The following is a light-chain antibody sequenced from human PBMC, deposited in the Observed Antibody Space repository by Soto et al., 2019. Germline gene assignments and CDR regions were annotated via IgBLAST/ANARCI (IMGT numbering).Light chain of an antibody. CDR3: NQYKSYPWT. J-gene: IGKJ1*01. Sequence: DIQMTQSPSTLSASVGDRVTITCRASQTIDSWLAWYQQKPGKVPKLLISEASTLESGVPSTFSGSGSGTEFTLTISSLQPDDFASYYCNQYKSYPWTFGQGTKVDIK. CDR1: QTIDSW. V-gene: IGKV1-5*03. CDR2: EAS.